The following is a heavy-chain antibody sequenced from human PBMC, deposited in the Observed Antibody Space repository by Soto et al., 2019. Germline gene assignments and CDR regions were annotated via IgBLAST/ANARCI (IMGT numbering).Heavy chain of an antibody. V-gene: IGHV3-48*02. D-gene: IGHD3-10*01. Sequence: GGSLRLSCAASGFTFSSYSMNWVRQAPGKGLEWVSYISSSSSTIYYADSVKGRFTISRDNAKNSLYLQMNSLRDEDTAVYYCASSGNYNQWLLVDYWGQGTLVTVSS. CDR1: GFTFSSYS. CDR3: ASSGNYNQWLLVDY. CDR2: ISSSSSTI. J-gene: IGHJ4*02.